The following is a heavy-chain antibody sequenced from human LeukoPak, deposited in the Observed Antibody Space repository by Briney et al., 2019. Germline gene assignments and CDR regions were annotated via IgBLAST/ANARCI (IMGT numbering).Heavy chain of an antibody. CDR2: ISTSGSYI. D-gene: IGHD2-2*01. CDR3: ARDVAVPADLADY. CDR1: GFTFRSYT. Sequence: GGSLRLSCAASGFTFRSYTMNWVRQAPGKGLEWISSISTSGSYIYYADSVKGRFTISRDNAKNTLYLQMNSLRAEDTAVYYCARDVAVPADLADYWGQGTLVTVSS. V-gene: IGHV3-21*01. J-gene: IGHJ4*02.